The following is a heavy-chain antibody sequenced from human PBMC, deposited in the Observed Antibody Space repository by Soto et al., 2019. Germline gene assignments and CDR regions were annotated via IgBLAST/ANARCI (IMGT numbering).Heavy chain of an antibody. Sequence: ASVKVSCKASGYIFTGYYMHWVRQAPGQGLEWMGWINPNSGDTNYTQKFQGWVTMTRDTSISTAYMELSRLRSDDTSVYSCATPRLSIGVAGETEYYLDYWRQGTLVSV. V-gene: IGHV1-2*04. D-gene: IGHD6-19*01. CDR2: INPNSGDT. J-gene: IGHJ4*02. CDR1: GYIFTGYY. CDR3: ATPRLSIGVAGETEYYLDY.